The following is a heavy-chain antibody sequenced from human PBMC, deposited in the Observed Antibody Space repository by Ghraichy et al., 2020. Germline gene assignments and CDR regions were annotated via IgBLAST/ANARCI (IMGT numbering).Heavy chain of an antibody. Sequence: GESLNISCAASGFTFSSYSMNWVRQAPGKVLEWVSSISSSSSYIYYADSVKGRFTISRDNAKNSLYLQMNSLRAEDTAVYYCARGGYDFWSGYYVTLFDYWGQGTLVTVSS. CDR3: ARGGYDFWSGYYVTLFDY. J-gene: IGHJ4*02. V-gene: IGHV3-21*01. CDR1: GFTFSSYS. D-gene: IGHD3-3*01. CDR2: ISSSSSYI.